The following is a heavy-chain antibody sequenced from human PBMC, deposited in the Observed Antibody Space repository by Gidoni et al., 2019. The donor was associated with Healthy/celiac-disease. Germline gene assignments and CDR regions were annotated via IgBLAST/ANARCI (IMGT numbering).Heavy chain of an antibody. D-gene: IGHD1-26*01. J-gene: IGHJ4*02. CDR3: ASTGSGSSNY. Sequence: QLQLQESGPGLVKPSETLSLTCTVSGGSISSSSYYLGWIRQPPGKGLEWIGSIYYSGSTYYNPSLKSRVTISVDTSKTQFSLKLSYVTAADTAVYYCASTGSGSSNYWAQGTLVTVSS. V-gene: IGHV4-39*01. CDR2: IYYSGST. CDR1: GGSISSSSYY.